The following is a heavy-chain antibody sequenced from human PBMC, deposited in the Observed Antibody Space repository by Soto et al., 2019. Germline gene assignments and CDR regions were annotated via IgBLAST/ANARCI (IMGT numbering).Heavy chain of an antibody. Sequence: QVLLQQSGPGLVKPSGTLSLTCGISGGSISSSRWWSWVRQSPGKGLEWLGDVYHSGSANYNPSRKSRLRILVDRSRQKLLLILTSPTAADTAVSYCARYVRCYHRDPFESRGQGILVIVSS. V-gene: IGHV4-4*02. CDR1: GGSISSSRW. CDR2: VYHSGSA. J-gene: IGHJ4*02. CDR3: ARYVRCYHRDPFES. D-gene: IGHD2-8*01.